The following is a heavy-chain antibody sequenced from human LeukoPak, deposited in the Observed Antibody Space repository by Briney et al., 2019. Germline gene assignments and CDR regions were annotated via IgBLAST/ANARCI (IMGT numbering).Heavy chain of an antibody. V-gene: IGHV3-7*01. CDR1: GFTFSSFW. J-gene: IGHJ4*02. Sequence: PGGSLRLSCTASGFTFSSFWMSWVRQPPGKGLEWVANIKQDGSEEYYVDPVKGRFTISRDNAKNSLYLQMNSLRAEDTAVYYCARWEGNGYYFDYRGQGTLVTVSS. D-gene: IGHD3-22*01. CDR3: ARWEGNGYYFDY. CDR2: IKQDGSEE.